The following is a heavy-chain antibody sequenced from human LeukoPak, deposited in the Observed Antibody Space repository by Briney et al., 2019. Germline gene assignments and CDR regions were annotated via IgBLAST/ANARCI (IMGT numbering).Heavy chain of an antibody. J-gene: IGHJ4*02. CDR2: LNEDATHV. D-gene: IGHD2-21*02. V-gene: IGHV3-74*01. CDR1: GFTFSSPW. CDR3: VRGSSDWAGTDF. Sequence: GGSLRLSCVASGFTFSSPWMHWVRQAPGKGLVWVSPLNEDATHVAYADSVKGRFTISRDNAKNKRHLQTNSLRVEDTAVYYCVRGSSDWAGTDFWGQGTLVTVSS.